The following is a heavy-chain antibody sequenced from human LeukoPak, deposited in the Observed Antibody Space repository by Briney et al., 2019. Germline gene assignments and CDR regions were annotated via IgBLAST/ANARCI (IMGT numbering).Heavy chain of an antibody. D-gene: IGHD1-26*01. CDR1: GGSISSSSYY. V-gene: IGHV4-39*07. CDR3: ARVPGTLGGMDV. J-gene: IGHJ6*02. Sequence: SETLSLTCTVSGGSISSSSYYWGWIRQPPGKGLEWIGSIYYSGSTYYNPSLKSRVTISVDTSKNQFSLKLSSVTAADTAVYYCARVPGTLGGMDVWGQGTTVTVSS. CDR2: IYYSGST.